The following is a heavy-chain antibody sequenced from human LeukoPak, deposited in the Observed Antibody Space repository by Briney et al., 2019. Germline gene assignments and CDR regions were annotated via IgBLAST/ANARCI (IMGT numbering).Heavy chain of an antibody. CDR2: ISAYNGNT. Sequence: AASVKVSCKASGYTFTSYGISWVRQAPGQGLEWMGWISAYNGNTNYAQKLRGRVTMTTDTSTSSAYMELRSLRSDDTAVYYCARAGDLMLEDSMDVWGQGTTVTVSS. J-gene: IGHJ6*02. V-gene: IGHV1-18*01. D-gene: IGHD7-27*01. CDR3: ARAGDLMLEDSMDV. CDR1: GYTFTSYG.